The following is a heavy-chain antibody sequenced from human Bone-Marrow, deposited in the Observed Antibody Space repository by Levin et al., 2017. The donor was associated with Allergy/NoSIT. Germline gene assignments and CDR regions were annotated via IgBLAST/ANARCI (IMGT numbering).Heavy chain of an antibody. V-gene: IGHV4-59*08. CDR1: GDSISDFY. D-gene: IGHD3-3*01. Sequence: SQTLSLTCSVSGDSISDFYWSWIRQPPGKGLEWIGWGSYSGSTNYNPSLKSRVAISVDPSKNQLSLKVSSVTAADTAVYYFARNYDFWSGYRTPLGMDVWGQGTTVTVSS. J-gene: IGHJ6*02. CDR2: GSYSGST. CDR3: ARNYDFWSGYRTPLGMDV.